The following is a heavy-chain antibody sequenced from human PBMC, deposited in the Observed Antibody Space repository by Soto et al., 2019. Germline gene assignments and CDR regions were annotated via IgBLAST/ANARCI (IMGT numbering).Heavy chain of an antibody. J-gene: IGHJ4*02. V-gene: IGHV3-33*01. Sequence: GGSLRLSCAASGFTFSSYGMHWVRQAPGKGLEWVAVIWYDGSNKYYADSVKGRFTISRDNSKNTLYLQMNSLRAEDTAVYYCARSTHSHYYDSSYNYFDYWGQGTLVTVSS. CDR3: ARSTHSHYYDSSYNYFDY. CDR2: IWYDGSNK. D-gene: IGHD3-22*01. CDR1: GFTFSSYG.